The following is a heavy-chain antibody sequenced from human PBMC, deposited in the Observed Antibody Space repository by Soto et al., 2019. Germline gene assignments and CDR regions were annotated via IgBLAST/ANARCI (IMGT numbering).Heavy chain of an antibody. CDR2: IWCDGSNK. J-gene: IGHJ6*02. V-gene: IGHV3-33*01. D-gene: IGHD3-10*01. CDR1: GFTFSSYG. CDR3: ARWFEAPGYYYYGMDV. Sequence: QVQLVESGGGVVQPGRSLRLSCAASGFTFSSYGMHWVRQAPGKGLEWVAVIWCDGSNKYYADSVKGRFTISRDNSKNTLYLQMNSLRAEDTAVYYCARWFEAPGYYYYGMDVWGQGTTVTVSS.